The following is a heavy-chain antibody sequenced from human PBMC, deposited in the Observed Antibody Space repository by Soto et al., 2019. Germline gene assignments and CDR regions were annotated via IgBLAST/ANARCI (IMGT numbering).Heavy chain of an antibody. CDR2: INFRGSA. D-gene: IGHD3-3*01. CDR1: GGSISSSF. CDR3: ARFNRNYEGGGHDGLDV. V-gene: IGHV4-59*01. J-gene: IGHJ6*02. Sequence: PTKTLSLTCIVSGGSISSSFWSWIRQAPGKGLEWIGYINFRGSANYSPSLKSRVTMSVDTSKNQFSLKLSSVTAADTAVYYCARFNRNYEGGGHDGLDVWGQGTAVTVSS.